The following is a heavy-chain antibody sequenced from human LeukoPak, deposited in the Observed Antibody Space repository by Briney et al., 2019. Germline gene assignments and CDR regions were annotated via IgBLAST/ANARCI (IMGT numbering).Heavy chain of an antibody. D-gene: IGHD2-8*01. CDR2: ISAYNGNT. CDR3: ARGGRIRDIVLMVYATSGAFDI. Sequence: GASVKVSCKASGYTFTSYGISWVRQAPGQGLEWMGWISAYNGNTNYAQKLQGRVTMTTDTSTSTAYMELRSLRSDDTAAYYCARGGRIRDIVLMVYATSGAFDIWGQGTMVTVSS. V-gene: IGHV1-18*01. J-gene: IGHJ3*02. CDR1: GYTFTSYG.